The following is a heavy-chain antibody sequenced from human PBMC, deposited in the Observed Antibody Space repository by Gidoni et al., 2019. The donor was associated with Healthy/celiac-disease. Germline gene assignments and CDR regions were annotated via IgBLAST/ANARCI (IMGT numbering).Heavy chain of an antibody. Sequence: QVQLQQWGAGLLKPSETLSLTCAVYGGSFSGYYWSWIRQPQGKGLEWIGEINHSGSTNYNPSLKSRVTISVDTSKNQFSLKLSSVTAADTAVYYCARGGDVLRFLEWLSHGGWFDPWGQGTLVTVSS. D-gene: IGHD3-3*01. CDR1: GGSFSGYY. J-gene: IGHJ5*02. V-gene: IGHV4-34*01. CDR3: ARGGDVLRFLEWLSHGGWFDP. CDR2: INHSGST.